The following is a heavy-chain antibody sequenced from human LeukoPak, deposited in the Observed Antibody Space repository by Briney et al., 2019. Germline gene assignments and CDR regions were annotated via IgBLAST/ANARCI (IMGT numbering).Heavy chain of an antibody. D-gene: IGHD3-10*01. CDR2: INHSGST. V-gene: IGHV4-39*07. CDR1: GGSISSGTYY. CDR3: ARRYGSGSYTWFDP. J-gene: IGHJ5*02. Sequence: SETLSLTSTVSGGSISSGTYYWGWILQPPGKGLEWIGEINHSGSTNYNPSLKSRVTISVDTSKNQFSLKLSSGTDADTAVYYCARRYGSGSYTWFDPWGQGTLVTVSS.